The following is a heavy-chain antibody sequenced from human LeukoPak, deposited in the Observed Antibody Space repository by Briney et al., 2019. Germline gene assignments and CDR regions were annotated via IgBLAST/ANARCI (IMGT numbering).Heavy chain of an antibody. CDR3: ARAIVGATSVDY. CDR2: IIPIFGTA. D-gene: IGHD1-26*01. Sequence: SVRVSCKTSGYTFTDYDITWVRQAPGQGLERMGGIIPIFGTANYAQKFQGRVTITADESTSTAYMELSSLRSEDTAVYYCARAIVGATSVDYWGQGTLVTVSS. V-gene: IGHV1-69*13. CDR1: GYTFTDYD. J-gene: IGHJ4*02.